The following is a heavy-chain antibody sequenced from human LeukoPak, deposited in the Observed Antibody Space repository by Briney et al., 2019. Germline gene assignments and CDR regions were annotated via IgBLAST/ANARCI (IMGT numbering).Heavy chain of an antibody. Sequence: SETLSLTCTVSGGSISSSSYYWGWIRQPPGKGLEWIGYIYYSGSTNYNPSLKSRVTISVDTSKNQFSLKLSSVTAADTAVYYCARARIQLWSYYFDYWGQGTLVTVSS. D-gene: IGHD5-18*01. V-gene: IGHV4-61*05. CDR2: IYYSGST. CDR3: ARARIQLWSYYFDY. CDR1: GGSISSSSYY. J-gene: IGHJ4*02.